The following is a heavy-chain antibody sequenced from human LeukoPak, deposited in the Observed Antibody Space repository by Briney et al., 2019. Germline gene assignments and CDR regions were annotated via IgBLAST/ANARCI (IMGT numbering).Heavy chain of an antibody. J-gene: IGHJ4*02. V-gene: IGHV4-59*08. CDR3: ARLLVANLFDY. CDR2: IYYTGST. Sequence: PSETLSLTCTVSSGSIRDYYWSWIRQPPGKGLEWIGYIYYTGSTTSNPSLKSRVTISVDTSKNQFSLKLSSVTAADTAVYYCARLLVANLFDYWGQGTLVTVSS. CDR1: SGSIRDYY. D-gene: IGHD2-15*01.